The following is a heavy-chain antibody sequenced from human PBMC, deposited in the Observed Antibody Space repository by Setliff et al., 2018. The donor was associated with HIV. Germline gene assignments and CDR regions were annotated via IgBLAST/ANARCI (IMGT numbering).Heavy chain of an antibody. Sequence: GASVKVSCKASGYTFTSYAMHWVRQAPGQRLEWMGWINAGNGNTKYSQKFQGRVTMTTDTSTSTAYMELRSLRSDDTAVYYCARGGPGYYDSSGYSDFWGQGTLVTVSS. J-gene: IGHJ4*02. V-gene: IGHV1-3*01. CDR3: ARGGPGYYDSSGYSDF. CDR2: INAGNGNT. CDR1: GYTFTSYA. D-gene: IGHD3-22*01.